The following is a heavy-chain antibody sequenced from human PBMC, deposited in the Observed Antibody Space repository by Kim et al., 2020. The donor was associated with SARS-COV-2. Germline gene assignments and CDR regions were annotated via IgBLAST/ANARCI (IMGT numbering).Heavy chain of an antibody. Sequence: SVKVSCKASGFTFTSSAVQWVRQARGQRLEWIGWIVVGSGNTNYAQKFQERVTITRDMSTSTAYMELSSLRSEDTAVYYCAADLWYYYDSSGYRDWGQGTLVTVSS. J-gene: IGHJ4*02. CDR2: IVVGSGNT. CDR1: GFTFTSSA. CDR3: AADLWYYYDSSGYRD. D-gene: IGHD3-22*01. V-gene: IGHV1-58*01.